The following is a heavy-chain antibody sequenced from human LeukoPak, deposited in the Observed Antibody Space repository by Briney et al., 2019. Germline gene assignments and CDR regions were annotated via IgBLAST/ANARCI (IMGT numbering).Heavy chain of an antibody. CDR2: IYSGGNT. Sequence: PGGSLRLSCAASGFTVSSNYMSWVRQAPGKGLEWVSVIYSGGNTYYADSVKGRFTISRDNSKNTLYLQMNSLRAEDTAVYYCARPSHYYDSSGSRGYYMDVWGKGTTVTVSS. D-gene: IGHD3-22*01. J-gene: IGHJ6*03. V-gene: IGHV3-66*02. CDR3: ARPSHYYDSSGSRGYYMDV. CDR1: GFTVSSNY.